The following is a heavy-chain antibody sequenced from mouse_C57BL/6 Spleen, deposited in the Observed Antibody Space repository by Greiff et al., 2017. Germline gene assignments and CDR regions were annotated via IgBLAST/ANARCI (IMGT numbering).Heavy chain of an antibody. Sequence: DVQLQEPGPGLVKPSQSLSLTCSVTGYSITSGCYCNWIRQLPGNKLEWMGYITYDGGNNYNPSFKNRISSTRDTSKNQFCLKLNSVTTDDTATYYCACAMDYWGQGTSVTVSS. V-gene: IGHV3-6*01. CDR3: ACAMDY. CDR2: ITYDGGN. CDR1: GYSITSGCY. J-gene: IGHJ4*01.